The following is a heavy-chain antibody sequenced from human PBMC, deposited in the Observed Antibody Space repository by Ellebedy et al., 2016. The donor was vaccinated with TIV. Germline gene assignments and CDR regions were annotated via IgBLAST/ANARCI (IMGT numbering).Heavy chain of an antibody. CDR1: GGTFSSYA. CDR2: IIPIFGTA. J-gene: IGHJ4*02. D-gene: IGHD2-15*01. V-gene: IGHV1-69*13. CDR3: AKGVAGYCSGGSCYPAYDY. Sequence: SVKVSXKASGGTFSSYAISWVRQAPGQGLEWMGGIIPIFGTANYAQKFQGRVTITADESTSTAYMELSSLRSEDTAVYYCAKGVAGYCSGGSCYPAYDYWGQGTLVTVSS.